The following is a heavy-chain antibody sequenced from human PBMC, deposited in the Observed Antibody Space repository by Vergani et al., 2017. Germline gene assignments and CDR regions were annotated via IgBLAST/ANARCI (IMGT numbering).Heavy chain of an antibody. CDR1: GFDFSSYI. J-gene: IGHJ5*02. V-gene: IGHV3-48*04. D-gene: IGHD2-2*01. CDR3: ARARGALGYCSSTSCYDWFDP. CDR2: VSTGTKSQ. Sequence: QLVESGGGWVQPGGSLRLSCVVSGFDFSSYIMNWARQAPGKGLEWVSFVSTGTKSQSYAESVKGRFTISRDNAKNSLYLQMNSLRAEDTAVYYCARARGALGYCSSTSCYDWFDPWGQGTLVTVSS.